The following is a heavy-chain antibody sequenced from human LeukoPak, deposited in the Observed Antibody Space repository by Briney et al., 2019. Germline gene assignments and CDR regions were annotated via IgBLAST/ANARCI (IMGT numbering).Heavy chain of an antibody. CDR2: IYSGGGT. J-gene: IGHJ4*02. Sequence: GGSLRLSCAASGFTLSSNYMSWVRRAPGKGLEWVSIIYSGGGTSYADSVKGRFTISRDNSKNTLYLQMNSLRAEDTAVYYCARDSLVRGVRYYFDYWGQGTLVTVSS. D-gene: IGHD3-10*01. CDR1: GFTLSSNY. V-gene: IGHV3-53*01. CDR3: ARDSLVRGVRYYFDY.